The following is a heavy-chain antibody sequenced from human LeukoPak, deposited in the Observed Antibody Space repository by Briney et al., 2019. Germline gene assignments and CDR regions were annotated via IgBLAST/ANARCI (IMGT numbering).Heavy chain of an antibody. Sequence: GGSLRLSCAASGFTFSSYAMSWVRQAPGEGLEWVSAISGSGGSTYYADSVKGRFTISRDNSKNTLYLQMNSLRAEDTAVYYCATALYYYYYYGMDVWGQGTTVTVSS. V-gene: IGHV3-23*01. CDR1: GFTFSSYA. CDR2: ISGSGGST. CDR3: ATALYYYYYYGMDV. J-gene: IGHJ6*02.